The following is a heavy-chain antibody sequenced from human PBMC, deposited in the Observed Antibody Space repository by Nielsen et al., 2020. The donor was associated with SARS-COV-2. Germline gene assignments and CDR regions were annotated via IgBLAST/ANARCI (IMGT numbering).Heavy chain of an antibody. V-gene: IGHV5-51*01. J-gene: IGHJ6*02. CDR3: ARHRVVAAPEQNYYYGMDA. CDR1: GYSFTSYW. D-gene: IGHD2-15*01. Sequence: GESLKISCKGSGYSFTSYWIGWVRQMPGKGLEWMGIIYPGDSDTRYSPSFQGQVTISADKSISTAYLQWSSLKASDTAMYYCARHRVVAAPEQNYYYGMDAWGQGTTVTVSS. CDR2: IYPGDSDT.